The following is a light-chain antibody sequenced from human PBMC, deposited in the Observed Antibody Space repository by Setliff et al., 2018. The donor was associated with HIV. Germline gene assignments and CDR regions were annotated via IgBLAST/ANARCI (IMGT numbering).Light chain of an antibody. Sequence: QSVLTQPASVSGSPGQSITISCTGTTSDVWSYNLVSWYQQHPGKAPKLMIYEVSKRPSGVSNRFSGSKSGNTASLTISGLQAEDEADYYCCSYAGSSTYVFGTGTKVT. CDR1: TSDVWSYNL. J-gene: IGLJ1*01. CDR2: EVS. CDR3: CSYAGSSTYV. V-gene: IGLV2-23*02.